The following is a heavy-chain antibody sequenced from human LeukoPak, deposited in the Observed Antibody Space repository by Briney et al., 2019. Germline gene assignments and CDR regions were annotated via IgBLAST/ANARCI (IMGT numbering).Heavy chain of an antibody. CDR1: GFTFSSYM. V-gene: IGHV3-21*01. CDR2: INSGSTYT. J-gene: IGHJ5*02. D-gene: IGHD6-19*01. CDR3: ARGGGIAVAGWFDP. Sequence: PGGSLRLSCAASGFTFSSYMMNWVRQAPGKGLEWVSSINSGSTYTYYTDSVKGRFTISRDNAKNSLYLQMNSLRAEDTAVYYCARGGGIAVAGWFDPWGQGTLVTVSS.